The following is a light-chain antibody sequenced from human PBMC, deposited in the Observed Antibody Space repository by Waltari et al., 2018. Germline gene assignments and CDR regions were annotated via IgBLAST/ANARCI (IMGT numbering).Light chain of an antibody. Sequence: DIVVTQSPLSLPVTPGEPASISCRSSQSLLHSNGYNYLDWYLQKPGQSPQLLIYLGSNRASGVPDRFSGSGSGTDFTLKISRVEAEDFGVYYCMQSLRALWTFVQGTNVEIK. J-gene: IGKJ1*01. CDR3: MQSLRALWT. CDR2: LGS. V-gene: IGKV2-28*01. CDR1: QSLLHSNGYNY.